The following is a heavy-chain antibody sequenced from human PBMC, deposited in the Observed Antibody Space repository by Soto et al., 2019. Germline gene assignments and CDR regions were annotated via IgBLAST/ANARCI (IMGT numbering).Heavy chain of an antibody. V-gene: IGHV2-5*02. J-gene: IGHJ3*01. Sequence: QITLKESGPTLVKPTQTLTLTCTFSGFSLTADGVGVGWIRQPPGKALEWLALIYWDDDQRYSPSLKTRLTITKDTSKNQVVLTMTNMDPMDTGTYYCAHAYGGTSWPNDAFDVWGQGTVVTVSS. D-gene: IGHD2-21*01. CDR1: GFSLTADGVG. CDR2: IYWDDDQ. CDR3: AHAYGGTSWPNDAFDV.